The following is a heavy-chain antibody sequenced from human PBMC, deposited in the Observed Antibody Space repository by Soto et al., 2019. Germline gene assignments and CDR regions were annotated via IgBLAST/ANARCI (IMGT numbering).Heavy chain of an antibody. CDR3: ARDGALGENYYSYGMDV. CDR1: GYTFTSYG. D-gene: IGHD3-16*01. CDR2: ISAYNGNT. Sequence: QVQLVQSGAEVKKPGASVKVSCMASGYTFTSYGISWVRQAPGQGLEWMGWISAYNGNTNYAQQLQGRVTMTTDTSTSTAYMELRSLISDDTAVYYCARDGALGENYYSYGMDVWGQGTTVTVSS. J-gene: IGHJ6*02. V-gene: IGHV1-18*01.